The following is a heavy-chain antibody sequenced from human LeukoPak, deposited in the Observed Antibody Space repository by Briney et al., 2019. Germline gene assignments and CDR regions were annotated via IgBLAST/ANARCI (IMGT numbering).Heavy chain of an antibody. D-gene: IGHD6-19*01. CDR3: ARGSLRLPDY. Sequence: GGSLRLSCAASGFTFSTYWMHWVRQAPGKGLVWVSRINSDGSSTSYADSVKGRFTISRDNAKNTPYLQMNSLRADDTAVYYCARGSLRLPDYWGQGTLVTVSS. J-gene: IGHJ4*02. CDR2: INSDGSST. V-gene: IGHV3-74*01. CDR1: GFTFSTYW.